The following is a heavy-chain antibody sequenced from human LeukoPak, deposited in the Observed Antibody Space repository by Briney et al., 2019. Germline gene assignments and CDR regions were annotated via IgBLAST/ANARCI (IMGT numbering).Heavy chain of an antibody. V-gene: IGHV1-69*04. CDR2: IIPILGIA. Sequence: SVKVSCKASGGTCSSYAISWVRQAPGQGLEWMGRIIPILGIANYAQKFQGRVTITADKSTSTAYMELSSLRSEDTAVYYCAVFTYYYDSSGYYYAPPPFDYWGQGTLVTVSS. CDR3: AVFTYYYDSSGYYYAPPPFDY. J-gene: IGHJ4*02. D-gene: IGHD3-22*01. CDR1: GGTCSSYA.